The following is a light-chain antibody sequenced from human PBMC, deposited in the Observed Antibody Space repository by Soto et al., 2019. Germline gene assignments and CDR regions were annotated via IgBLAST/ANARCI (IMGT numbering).Light chain of an antibody. CDR3: QQYYYTPLT. V-gene: IGKV3-20*01. CDR1: QSVSSSY. J-gene: IGKJ4*01. CDR2: GAS. Sequence: EIVLTQSPGTPSLSPGERATLSCRASQSVSSSYLAWYQQKPGQAPRLLIYGASSRATGIPDRFSGSGSGTDFTLTISSLQAEDVALYYCQQYYYTPLTFGGGTKVDIK.